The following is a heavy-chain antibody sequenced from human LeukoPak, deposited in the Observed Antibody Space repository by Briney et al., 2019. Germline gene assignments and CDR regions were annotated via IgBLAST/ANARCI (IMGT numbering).Heavy chain of an antibody. D-gene: IGHD4-23*01. CDR1: GFTFSSYA. V-gene: IGHV3-30*04. J-gene: IGHJ3*02. Sequence: PGTSLRLSCAASGFTFSSYAIHWVRQAPGKGLEWVAVISFDGTDAFYADSVKGRFTISRDNSKNTLYLQMNSLRAEDTAVYYCAKAGGMNAFDIWGQGTMVTVSS. CDR3: AKAGGMNAFDI. CDR2: ISFDGTDA.